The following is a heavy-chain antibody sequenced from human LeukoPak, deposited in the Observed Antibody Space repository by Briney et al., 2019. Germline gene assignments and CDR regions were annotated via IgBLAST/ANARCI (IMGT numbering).Heavy chain of an antibody. CDR1: GYTFTSYG. CDR2: ISAYNGNT. J-gene: IGHJ5*02. Sequence: ASVKVSCKASGYTFTSYGISWVRQAPGQGLEWMGWISAYNGNTNYAQKLQGRVTMTTDTSTSTAYMELRSLRSDDTAVYYCAREALWFGEFCFDPWGQGTLVTVSS. V-gene: IGHV1-18*01. D-gene: IGHD3-10*01. CDR3: AREALWFGEFCFDP.